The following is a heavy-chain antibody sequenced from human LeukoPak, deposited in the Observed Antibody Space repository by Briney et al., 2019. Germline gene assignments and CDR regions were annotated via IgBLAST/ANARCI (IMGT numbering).Heavy chain of an antibody. CDR1: GFPFSSYE. D-gene: IGHD3-10*01. Sequence: GGSLRLSCAASGFPFSSYEMNWVRQAPGKGLEWVSYISSSGSTIYYADSVKGRFTISRDNAKSSLYLQMNSLRAEDTAVYYCARDQVLLWFGELKYYFDYWGQGTLVTVSS. CDR2: ISSSGSTI. CDR3: ARDQVLLWFGELKYYFDY. V-gene: IGHV3-48*03. J-gene: IGHJ4*02.